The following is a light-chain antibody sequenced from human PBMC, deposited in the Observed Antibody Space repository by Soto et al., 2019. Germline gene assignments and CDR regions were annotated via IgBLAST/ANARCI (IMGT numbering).Light chain of an antibody. J-gene: IGKJ1*01. V-gene: IGKV3-20*01. CDR1: QTVSNSC. CDR3: QQYGSSPRT. CDR2: DAS. Sequence: EIVLTQSPGTLSLSPGERASLSCRATQTVSNSCLAWYQQKPGQGPRLLIYDASSRATGIPDRFSGSGSGTDFTLTISRLEPEDFAMYYCQQYGSSPRTFGQGTKVDI.